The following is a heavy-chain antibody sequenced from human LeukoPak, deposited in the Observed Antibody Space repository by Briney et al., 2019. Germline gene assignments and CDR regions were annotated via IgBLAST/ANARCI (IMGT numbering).Heavy chain of an antibody. CDR1: GDTFTSYG. D-gene: IGHD3-10*01. V-gene: IGHV1-18*01. J-gene: IGHJ5*02. CDR2: ISAYNGNT. Sequence: ASVKVSCKASGDTFTSYGISWVRQAPGQGLEWMGWISAYNGNTNYAQKLQGRVTMTTDTSTSTAYMELRSLRSDDTAVYYCARDREVVRGVIPKTWFDPWGQGTLVTVSS. CDR3: ARDREVVRGVIPKTWFDP.